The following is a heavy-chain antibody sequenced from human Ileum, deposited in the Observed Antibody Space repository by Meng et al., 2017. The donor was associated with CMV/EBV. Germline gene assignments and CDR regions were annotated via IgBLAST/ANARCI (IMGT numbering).Heavy chain of an antibody. CDR3: ARRRDYFDS. J-gene: IGHJ4*02. Sequence: GESLKISCAASRFTFSDYFMSWIRQAPGKGLEWLSYISNSGSSIYYADSVKGRFTISRDNAKNSLYLQMNSLRADDTAVYYCARRRDYFDSWGQGTPVTVSS. CDR1: RFTFSDYF. CDR2: ISNSGSSI. V-gene: IGHV3-11*04.